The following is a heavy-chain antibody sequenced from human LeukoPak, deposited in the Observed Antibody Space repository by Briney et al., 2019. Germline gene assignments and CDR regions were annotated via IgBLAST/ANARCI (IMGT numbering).Heavy chain of an antibody. J-gene: IGHJ4*03. CDR1: GYTLTELS. V-gene: IGHV1-24*01. CDR2: FDPEDGET. D-gene: IGHD6-13*01. CDR3: ARVDSSSLSEPFDY. Sequence: ASVKVSCKVSGYTLTELSMHWVRQAPGKGLEWMGGFDPEDGETIYAQKFQGRVTITRNTSISTAYMELSSLRSEDTAVYYCARVDSSSLSEPFDYWGKGTTVTVSS.